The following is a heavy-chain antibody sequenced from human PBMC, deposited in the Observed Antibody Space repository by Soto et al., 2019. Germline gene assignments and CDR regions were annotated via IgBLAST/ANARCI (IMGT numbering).Heavy chain of an antibody. CDR3: ENKYGDYYPFDY. Sequence: VQLLESGGGLVQPGGSLRLSCAASGFTFSSYAMSWVRQAPGKGLEWVSGISGSGGGTYYAASVKGRFTISRDDSKNTLFLQMISLRAEDTAVYYCENKYGDYYPFDYWGQGTLVTVSS. CDR1: GFTFSSYA. CDR2: ISGSGGGT. D-gene: IGHD4-17*01. J-gene: IGHJ4*02. V-gene: IGHV3-23*01.